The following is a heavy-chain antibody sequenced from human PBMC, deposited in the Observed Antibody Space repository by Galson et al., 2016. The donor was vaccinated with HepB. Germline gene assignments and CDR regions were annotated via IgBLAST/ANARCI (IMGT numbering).Heavy chain of an antibody. V-gene: IGHV3-33*01. J-gene: IGHJ4*02. CDR3: AREMHVAAAAAFDF. CDR2: IWHDGSNK. CDR1: EFTFSTYG. Sequence: SLRLSCAASEFTFSTYGMHWVRQAPGKGLEWVALIWHDGSNKYYADSVKGRFTISRDNPKNTLYLQMNSLKVEDTAVYYCAREMHVAAAAAFDFWGRGTLVTL. D-gene: IGHD6-13*01.